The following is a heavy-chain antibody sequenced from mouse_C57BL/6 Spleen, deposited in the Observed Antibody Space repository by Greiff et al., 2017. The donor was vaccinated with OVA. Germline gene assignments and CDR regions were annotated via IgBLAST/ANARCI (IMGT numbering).Heavy chain of an antibody. CDR1: GFTFSSYA. V-gene: IGHV5-9-1*02. D-gene: IGHD2-4*01. J-gene: IGHJ1*03. Sequence: EVQRVESGAGLVKPGGSLKLSCAASGFTFSSYAMSWVRQTPEKRLEWVAYISSGGDYIYYAYTVKGRFTISRDNARNTLYLQMSSLKSEDTAMYYCTRGDDYDVGYFDVWGTGTTVTVSS. CDR3: TRGDDYDVGYFDV. CDR2: ISSGGDYI.